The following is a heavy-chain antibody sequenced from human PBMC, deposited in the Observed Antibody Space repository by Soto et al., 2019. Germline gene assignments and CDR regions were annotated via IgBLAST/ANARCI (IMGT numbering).Heavy chain of an antibody. Sequence: PGGSLRLSCAASGFTFSSYSMNWVRQAPGKGLEWVSYISSSSSTIYYADSVKGRFTISRDNAKNSLYLQMNSLRAEDTAVYYCASAGYYDILWVSATYGMDVWGQGTTVTVSS. CDR3: ASAGYYDILWVSATYGMDV. CDR1: GFTFSSYS. CDR2: ISSSSSTI. J-gene: IGHJ6*02. D-gene: IGHD3-9*01. V-gene: IGHV3-48*01.